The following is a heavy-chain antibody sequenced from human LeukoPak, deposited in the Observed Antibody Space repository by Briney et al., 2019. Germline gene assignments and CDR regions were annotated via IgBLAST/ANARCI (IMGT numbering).Heavy chain of an antibody. D-gene: IGHD5-12*01. CDR3: ARGPSGYDL. CDR2: INHSGST. J-gene: IGHJ4*02. Sequence: SETLSLSCAVYGGSFSGYYWSWNRQPPGKGLEWIGEINHSGSTNYNPSLKSRVTISVDTSKNQFSLKLSSVTAADTAVYYCARGPSGYDLWGQGTLVTVSS. V-gene: IGHV4-34*01. CDR1: GGSFSGYY.